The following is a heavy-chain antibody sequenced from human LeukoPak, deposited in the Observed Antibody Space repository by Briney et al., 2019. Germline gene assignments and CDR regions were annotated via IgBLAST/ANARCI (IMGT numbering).Heavy chain of an antibody. D-gene: IGHD3-22*01. J-gene: IGHJ3*02. CDR2: INHSGST. CDR1: GGSFSGYY. CDR3: ARGPHYYDSVDAFDI. Sequence: SETLSLTCAVYGGSFSGYYWSWIRQPPGKGLEWIGEINHSGSTNYNPSLKSRVTISVDTSKNQFSLKLSSVTAADTAVYYCARGPHYYDSVDAFDIWGQGTMVTVYS. V-gene: IGHV4-34*01.